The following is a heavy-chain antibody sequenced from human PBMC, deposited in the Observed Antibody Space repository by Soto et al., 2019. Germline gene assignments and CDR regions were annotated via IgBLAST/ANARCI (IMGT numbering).Heavy chain of an antibody. V-gene: IGHV1-69*06. CDR2: IIPLFGTP. D-gene: IGHD1-26*01. CDR3: ARGWETVGNNTHFEY. CDR1: GGTFSNYA. J-gene: IGHJ4*02. Sequence: SVKGSFKASGGTFSNYAINLGLQSPVQGLEGMGGIIPLFGTPNYAQKFQCRVTFTAHKSTSTAYMELRSLRSDDTAVYYCARGWETVGNNTHFEYWGQRNMVTVSS.